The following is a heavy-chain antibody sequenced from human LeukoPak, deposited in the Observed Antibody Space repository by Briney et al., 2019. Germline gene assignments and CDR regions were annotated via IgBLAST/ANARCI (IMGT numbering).Heavy chain of an antibody. Sequence: GGSLRLSCAASGFTFSSYAMSWVRQAPGKGLEWVANIKQDGSEKYYVDSVKGRFTISRDNAKNSLYLQMNSLRAEDTAVYYCARAGYYYDSSIDYWGQGALVTVSS. CDR2: IKQDGSEK. CDR3: ARAGYYYDSSIDY. J-gene: IGHJ4*02. V-gene: IGHV3-7*01. D-gene: IGHD3-22*01. CDR1: GFTFSSYA.